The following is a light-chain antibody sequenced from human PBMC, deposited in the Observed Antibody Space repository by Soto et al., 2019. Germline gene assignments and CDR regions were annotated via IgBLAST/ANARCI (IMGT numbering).Light chain of an antibody. Sequence: IVMPQSPATLSVSPGERATLSCRASQSVSSNLAWYQQKPGQAPRLLIYGASTRATGIPARFSGSGSGTEFTLTISSLQSEDFAVYYCQQYNNWPPPLTFGGGTKVEIK. CDR2: GAS. J-gene: IGKJ4*01. CDR1: QSVSSN. V-gene: IGKV3-15*01. CDR3: QQYNNWPPPLT.